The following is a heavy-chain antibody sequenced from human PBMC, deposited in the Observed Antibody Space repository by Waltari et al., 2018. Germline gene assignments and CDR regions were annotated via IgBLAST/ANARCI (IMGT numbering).Heavy chain of an antibody. V-gene: IGHV3-30*04. J-gene: IGHJ3*02. CDR1: GFTFSSYA. D-gene: IGHD3-22*01. Sequence: QVQLVESGGGVVQPGRSLRLSWSASGFTFSSYAIPAVRQAPGKGLEWVAVISYDGSNKYYADSVKGRFTISRDNSKNTLYLQMNSLRAEDTAVYYCARVRSSITMIVFDAFDIWGQGTMVTVSS. CDR3: ARVRSSITMIVFDAFDI. CDR2: ISYDGSNK.